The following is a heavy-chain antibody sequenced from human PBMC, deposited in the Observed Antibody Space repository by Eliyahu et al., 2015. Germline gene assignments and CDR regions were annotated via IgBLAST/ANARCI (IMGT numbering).Heavy chain of an antibody. D-gene: IGHD3-22*01. CDR3: ARGIERNPYYYDSSGYYPGDY. CDR2: ISSSGSTI. CDR1: GFPFXDYX. V-gene: IGHV3-11*01. Sequence: QVQLVESGGGLVKPGGSLRLSCAAXGFPFXDYXMXWIRQAPGKGLEWVSYISSSGSTIYYADSVKGRFTISRDNAKNSLYLQMNSLRAEDTAVYYCARGIERNPYYYDSSGYYPGDYWGQGTLVTVSS. J-gene: IGHJ4*02.